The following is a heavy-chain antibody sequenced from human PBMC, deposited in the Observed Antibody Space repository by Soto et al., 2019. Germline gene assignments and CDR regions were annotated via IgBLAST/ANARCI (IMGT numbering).Heavy chain of an antibody. Sequence: PGESLKISCNASGYSFTNNWICWVRQKPWKGLEWMGIIYPGDSETKYNPSFEGQVTISADKFISTAYLQWNSLKASDTAMYYCARHFSSSWYYFDHWGQGTLVTVSS. CDR1: GYSFTNNW. V-gene: IGHV5-51*01. D-gene: IGHD6-13*01. CDR2: IYPGDSET. J-gene: IGHJ4*02. CDR3: ARHFSSSWYYFDH.